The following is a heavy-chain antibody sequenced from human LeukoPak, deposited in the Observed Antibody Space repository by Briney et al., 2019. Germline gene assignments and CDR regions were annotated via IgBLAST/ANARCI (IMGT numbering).Heavy chain of an antibody. Sequence: GESLKISCKGSGYSFTSYWIGWVRQMPGKGLEWMGIIYPGDSDTRYSPSFQGQVTISADKSISTAYLQWSSLKASDTAMYYCARGYCSGGSRYQFDYWGQGTLVTVSS. CDR1: GYSFTSYW. CDR2: IYPGDSDT. J-gene: IGHJ4*02. V-gene: IGHV5-51*01. D-gene: IGHD2-15*01. CDR3: ARGYCSGGSRYQFDY.